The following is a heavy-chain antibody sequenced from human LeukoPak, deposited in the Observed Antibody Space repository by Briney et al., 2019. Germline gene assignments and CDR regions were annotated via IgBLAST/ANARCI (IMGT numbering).Heavy chain of an antibody. Sequence: PGASLRLSCTASGFTFSSYAMSWVRQAPGKGLEWVSAISGSGGSTYYADSVKGRFTISRDNSKNTLYLQMNSLRAEDTAVYYCAKDEGLEQLSAFDIWGQGTMVTVSS. D-gene: IGHD6-13*01. CDR1: GFTFSSYA. CDR3: AKDEGLEQLSAFDI. J-gene: IGHJ3*02. CDR2: ISGSGGST. V-gene: IGHV3-23*01.